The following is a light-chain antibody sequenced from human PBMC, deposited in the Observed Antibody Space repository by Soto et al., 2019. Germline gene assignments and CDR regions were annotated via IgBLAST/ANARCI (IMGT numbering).Light chain of an antibody. J-gene: IGLJ2*01. CDR1: SSNIGNNY. Sequence: QSVLTQPPSVSAAPGQKVTISCSGSSSNIGNNYVSWYQQLPGTAPKLLIYDNNKRPSGIPDRFSGSKSGTSATLDITGLQTGDEADYHCGTWDNSLSAGAFGGGTQLTVL. V-gene: IGLV1-51*01. CDR2: DNN. CDR3: GTWDNSLSAGA.